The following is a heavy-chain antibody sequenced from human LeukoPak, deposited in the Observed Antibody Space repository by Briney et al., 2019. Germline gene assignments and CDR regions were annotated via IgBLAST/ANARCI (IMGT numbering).Heavy chain of an antibody. CDR3: ARHLVVITLYYFDY. J-gene: IGHJ4*02. V-gene: IGHV4-39*01. CDR1: SGSISDSDYY. D-gene: IGHD3-22*01. Sequence: SETLSLTCTFPSGSISDSDYYWGWIRQSPGKGLEWIGSIHYSGKTHYSPSLKSRACISADTSKNHFYLNLKSVTAADTALYFCARHLVVITLYYFDYWSQGTLVTVSS. CDR2: IHYSGKT.